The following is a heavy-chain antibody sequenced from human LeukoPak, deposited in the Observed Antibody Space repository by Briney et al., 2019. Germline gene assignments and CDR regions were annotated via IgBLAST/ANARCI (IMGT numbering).Heavy chain of an antibody. CDR3: ARDGIYGSGSYYEISWFDP. CDR2: MNPNSGVT. D-gene: IGHD3-10*01. J-gene: IGHJ5*02. CDR1: GYTFTSYD. V-gene: IGHV1-2*02. Sequence: RRASVKVSCKASGYTFTSYDINWVRQATGQGLEWMGWMNPNSGVTHYAQKFQGRVTMTSDTSISTAYMELSRLRSDDTAVDYCARDGIYGSGSYYEISWFDPWGQGTLVTVSS.